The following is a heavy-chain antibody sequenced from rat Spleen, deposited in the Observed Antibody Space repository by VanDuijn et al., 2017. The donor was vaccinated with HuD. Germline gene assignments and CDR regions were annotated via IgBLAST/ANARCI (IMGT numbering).Heavy chain of an antibody. J-gene: IGHJ2*01. D-gene: IGHD1-4*01. Sequence: EVQLVESDGGLVQPGRSLKLSCAASGFTFSDYYMAWVRQAPTKGLEWVATISYDGSSTYYRDSVKGRFTISRDNAKSTLYLQMDSLRSEDTATYYCARHDRPRGYFDYWGQGVMVTVSS. CDR1: GFTFSDYY. CDR3: ARHDRPRGYFDY. V-gene: IGHV5-29*01. CDR2: ISYDGSST.